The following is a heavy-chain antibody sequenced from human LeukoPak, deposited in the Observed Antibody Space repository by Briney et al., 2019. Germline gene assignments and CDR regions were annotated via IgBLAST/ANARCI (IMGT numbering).Heavy chain of an antibody. CDR1: GLTLSNVW. V-gene: IGHV3-48*02. J-gene: IGHJ5*02. Sequence: GGSLRLSCAVSGLTLSNVWMNWVRQAPGKGLEWVSYISSSSSTIYYADSVKGRFTISRDNAKNPLYLQMNSLRDEDTAVYYCARGPTYYDFWSGPRTGFDPWGQGTLVTVSS. CDR2: ISSSSSTI. CDR3: ARGPTYYDFWSGPRTGFDP. D-gene: IGHD3-3*01.